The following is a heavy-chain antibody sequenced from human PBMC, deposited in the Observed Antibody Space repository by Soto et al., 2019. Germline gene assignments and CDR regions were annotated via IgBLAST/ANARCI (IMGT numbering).Heavy chain of an antibody. CDR3: ARGGGPYGGDFDY. D-gene: IGHD2-21*01. CDR1: GGTFSSYT. Sequence: QVQLVQSGAEVKKPGSSVKVSCKASGGTFSSYTISWVRQAPGQGLEWMGRIIPILGIANYAQKFQGRVTITADKATSRVYMELSSLRAEETAVYYCARGGGPYGGDFDYWGQGTLVTVSS. J-gene: IGHJ4*02. V-gene: IGHV1-69*02. CDR2: IIPILGIA.